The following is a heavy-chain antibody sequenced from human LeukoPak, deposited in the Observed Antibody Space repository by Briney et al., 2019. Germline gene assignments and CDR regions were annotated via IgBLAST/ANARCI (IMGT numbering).Heavy chain of an antibody. CDR1: GFTFSSYA. J-gene: IGHJ5*02. Sequence: PGGSLRLSCAASGFTFSSYAMHWVRQAPGKGLEWGAVISYDGSNKHYTESVKGRFTNPRDNSKNTLSLQMNSLRAEDTAVYYCARDPLPGRLTSNWFDPWGQGTLVTVSS. D-gene: IGHD4/OR15-4a*01. CDR2: ISYDGSNK. CDR3: ARDPLPGRLTSNWFDP. V-gene: IGHV3-30*04.